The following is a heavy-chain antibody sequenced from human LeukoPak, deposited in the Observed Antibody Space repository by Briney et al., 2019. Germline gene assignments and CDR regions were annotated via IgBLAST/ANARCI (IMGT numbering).Heavy chain of an antibody. CDR1: GGSISSGSYY. J-gene: IGHJ6*02. CDR2: TYYSGST. D-gene: IGHD4-11*01. V-gene: IGHV4-31*03. Sequence: SETLSLTCTVSGGSISSGSYYWSWIRQHPGKGLEWIGYTYYSGSTYYNPSLKSRVTISVDTSKNQFSLKLSSVTAADTAVYYCARAHSNYSGDWWRKTRGVGYYGMDVWGQGTTVTVSS. CDR3: ARAHSNYSGDWWRKTRGVGYYGMDV.